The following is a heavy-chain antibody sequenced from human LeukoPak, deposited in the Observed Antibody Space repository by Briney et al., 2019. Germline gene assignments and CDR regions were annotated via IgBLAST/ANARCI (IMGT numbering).Heavy chain of an antibody. J-gene: IGHJ4*02. CDR3: ARVRSSWTLDY. D-gene: IGHD6-13*01. CDR2: IYTSGST. CDR1: GGSFSGYY. Sequence: SETLSLTCAVYGGSFSGYYWSWIRQPAGKGLEWIGRIYTSGSTNYNPSLKSRVTMSVDTSKNQFSLKLSSVTAADTAVYYCARVRSSWTLDYWGQGTLVTVSS. V-gene: IGHV4-59*10.